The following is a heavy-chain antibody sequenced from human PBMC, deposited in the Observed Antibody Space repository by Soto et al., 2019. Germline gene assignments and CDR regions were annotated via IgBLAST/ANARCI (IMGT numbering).Heavy chain of an antibody. CDR1: GFTFTRYS. J-gene: IGHJ4*02. V-gene: IGHV3-21*01. Sequence: GGSLRLSCAASGFTFTRYSMNWVRQAPGKGLEWVSSISSTTNYIYYADSMKGRFTVSRDNAKNSVYLEMNSLSAEDTALYYCAKRDVPHSTSNAYFYDHWGRGVLVTVSS. CDR3: AKRDVPHSTSNAYFYDH. D-gene: IGHD2-21*02. CDR2: ISSTTNYI.